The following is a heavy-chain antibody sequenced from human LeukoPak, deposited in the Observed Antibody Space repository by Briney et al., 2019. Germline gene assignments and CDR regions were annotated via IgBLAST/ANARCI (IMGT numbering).Heavy chain of an antibody. CDR2: IHTSASTT. V-gene: IGHV3-48*03. D-gene: IGHD3-22*01. J-gene: IGHJ6*04. CDR1: GFTFNRYE. Sequence: SGGSLRLSCEASGFTFNRYEFIWVRQAPGKGLEWVSYIHTSASTTYYADSVRGRFSISRDNAKSSLYLQMNSLRAEDTAVYYCAKWFPGNMDVWGKGTTVTVSS. CDR3: AKWFPGNMDV.